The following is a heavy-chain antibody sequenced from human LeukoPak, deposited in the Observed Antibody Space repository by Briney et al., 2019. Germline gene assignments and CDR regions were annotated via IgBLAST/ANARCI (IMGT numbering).Heavy chain of an antibody. CDR3: ARAGYCSGGSCYGSDY. V-gene: IGHV3-33*01. CDR2: IWYDGSIQ. D-gene: IGHD2-15*01. CDR1: GFTFSSYG. J-gene: IGHJ4*02. Sequence: GGSLRLSCAASGFTFSSYGIHWVRRAPGKGLEWVAAIWYDGSIQYYADSVKGRFTISRDNSKNTLYLQMDSLRAEDTAVYYCARAGYCSGGSCYGSDYWGQGTLVSVSS.